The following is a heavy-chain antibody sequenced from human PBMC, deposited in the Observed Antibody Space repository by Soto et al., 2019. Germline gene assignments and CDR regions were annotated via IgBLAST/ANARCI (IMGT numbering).Heavy chain of an antibody. CDR1: GFTFGNYW. CDR3: ARGRGSFYVDF. V-gene: IGHV3-74*01. Sequence: EVQLVESGGGLVQPGGSLRLSCATSGFTFGNYWMYWVRQAPWKGLVWVSRIHSDGKITTYADSVKGRFTISRDIAKNTLYLQMNSLRAEDTAMYYCARGRGSFYVDFWGQGTLVTVSS. CDR2: IHSDGKIT. D-gene: IGHD1-26*01. J-gene: IGHJ4*02.